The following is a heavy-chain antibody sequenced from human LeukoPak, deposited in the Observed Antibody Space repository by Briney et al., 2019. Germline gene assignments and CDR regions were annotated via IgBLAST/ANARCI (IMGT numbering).Heavy chain of an antibody. Sequence: GGSLRLSCAASGFTFSDYYMSWIRQAPGEGLEWVSYISSSGSTIYYADSVKGRFTISRDNAKNSLYLQMNSLRAEDTAVYYCARPKAAGDYYYYYGMDVWGQGTTVTVSS. CDR3: ARPKAAGDYYYYYGMDV. V-gene: IGHV3-11*01. CDR1: GFTFSDYY. CDR2: ISSSGSTI. J-gene: IGHJ6*02. D-gene: IGHD6-13*01.